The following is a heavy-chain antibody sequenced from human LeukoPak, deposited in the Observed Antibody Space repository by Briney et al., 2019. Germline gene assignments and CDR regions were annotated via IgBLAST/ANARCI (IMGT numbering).Heavy chain of an antibody. Sequence: SVKVSCKASGGTFSSYAISWVRQAPGQGLEWMGGIIPIFGTANYAQKFQGRVTITADESTSTAYMELSSLRSEDTAMYYCARSPYYYDSSGYYYEGPSDYWGQGTLVTVSS. J-gene: IGHJ4*02. CDR3: ARSPYYYDSSGYYYEGPSDY. CDR2: IIPIFGTA. CDR1: GGTFSSYA. D-gene: IGHD3-22*01. V-gene: IGHV1-69*13.